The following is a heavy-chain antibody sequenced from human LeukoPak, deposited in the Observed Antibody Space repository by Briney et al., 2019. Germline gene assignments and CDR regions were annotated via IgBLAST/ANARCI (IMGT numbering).Heavy chain of an antibody. D-gene: IGHD3-22*01. V-gene: IGHV3-48*04. CDR3: AKDYYYDSSGPTYYFDY. Sequence: PGGSLRLSCAASGFAFSSYSMNWVRQAPGKGLEWISYISSSSSTIYYADSVKGRITISRDNAKNSLYLQMNSLRAEDTAVYYCAKDYYYDSSGPTYYFDYWGQGTLVTVSS. J-gene: IGHJ4*02. CDR1: GFAFSSYS. CDR2: ISSSSSTI.